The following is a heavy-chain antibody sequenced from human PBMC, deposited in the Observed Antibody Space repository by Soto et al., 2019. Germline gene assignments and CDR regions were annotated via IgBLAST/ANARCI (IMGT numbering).Heavy chain of an antibody. Sequence: SETLSLTCTVSGGSISSGGYYWSWIRQHPGKGLEWIGYIYYSGSTYYNPSLKSRVTISVDTSKNQFSLKLSSVTAADTAVYYCARDSTVTTDYYYGMDVWGQGTTVTVSS. D-gene: IGHD4-4*01. CDR1: GGSISSGGYY. CDR3: ARDSTVTTDYYYGMDV. V-gene: IGHV4-31*03. J-gene: IGHJ6*02. CDR2: IYYSGST.